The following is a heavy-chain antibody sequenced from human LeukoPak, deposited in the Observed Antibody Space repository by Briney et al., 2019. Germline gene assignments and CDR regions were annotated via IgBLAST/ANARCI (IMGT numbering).Heavy chain of an antibody. CDR2: ISAYNGNT. J-gene: IGHJ4*02. CDR3: ARIPETYYYDSSYYFDY. V-gene: IGHV1-18*01. CDR1: GYTFTSYG. D-gene: IGHD3-22*01. Sequence: GASVKVSCKASGYTFTSYGISWVRQAPGQGLERMGWISAYNGNTNYAQKLQGRVTMTTDTSTSTAYMELRSPRSDDTAVYYCARIPETYYYDSSYYFDYWGQGTLVTVSS.